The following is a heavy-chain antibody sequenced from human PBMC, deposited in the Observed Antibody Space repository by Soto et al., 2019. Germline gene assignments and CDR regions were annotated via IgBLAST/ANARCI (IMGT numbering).Heavy chain of an antibody. D-gene: IGHD5-18*01. J-gene: IGHJ6*02. CDR1: GFTFSSYA. V-gene: IGHV3-30-3*01. CDR3: AREWAKLWHSYYYGMDV. Sequence: GGSLRLSCAASGFTFSSYAMHWVRQAPGKGLEWVAVISYDGSNKYYADSVKGRFTISRDNSKNTLYLQMNSLRAEDTAVYYCAREWAKLWHSYYYGMDVWGQGTTVTVSS. CDR2: ISYDGSNK.